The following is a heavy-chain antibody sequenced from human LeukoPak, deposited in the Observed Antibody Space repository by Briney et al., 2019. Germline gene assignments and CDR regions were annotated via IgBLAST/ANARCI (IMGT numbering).Heavy chain of an antibody. J-gene: IGHJ4*02. CDR2: ITTYNGNT. Sequence: GASVKVSCKASGYTFNNSYITWVRQAPGQGLEWMGWITTYNGNTNYPRNLQGRVTLTTDTSPSTAYMELRSLRSDDTAVYYCARDSPYYYGSGSYYPDYWGQGTLVTVSS. CDR3: ARDSPYYYGSGSYYPDY. CDR1: GYTFNNSY. V-gene: IGHV1-18*01. D-gene: IGHD3-10*01.